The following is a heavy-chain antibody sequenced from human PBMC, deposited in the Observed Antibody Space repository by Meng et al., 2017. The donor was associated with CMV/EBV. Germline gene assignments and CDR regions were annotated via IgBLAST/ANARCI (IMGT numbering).Heavy chain of an antibody. J-gene: IGHJ6*02. CDR1: GGSISSYY. D-gene: IGHD5-18*01. Sequence: GSLRLSCTVPGGSISSYYWSWIRQPPGKGLEWIGYIYYSGSTNYNPSLKSRVTISVDTSKNQFSLKLSSVTAADTAVYYCASRVDTAMVTDYYYGMDIWGQGTTVTVSS. V-gene: IGHV4-59*01. CDR3: ASRVDTAMVTDYYYGMDI. CDR2: IYYSGST.